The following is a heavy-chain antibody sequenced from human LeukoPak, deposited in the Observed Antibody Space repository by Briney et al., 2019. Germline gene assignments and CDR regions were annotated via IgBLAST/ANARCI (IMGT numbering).Heavy chain of an antibody. D-gene: IGHD3-22*01. Sequence: GGSLRLSCAASGFAFNTYAMSWVRQAPGKGLEWVGRIKSKTDGGTTDYAEPVKGRFTISRDDSKNTLYLQMNSLKTEDTAVYYCTAFYYYDSSGYLNWFDPWGQGTLVTVSS. J-gene: IGHJ5*02. V-gene: IGHV3-15*01. CDR1: GFAFNTYA. CDR2: IKSKTDGGTT. CDR3: TAFYYYDSSGYLNWFDP.